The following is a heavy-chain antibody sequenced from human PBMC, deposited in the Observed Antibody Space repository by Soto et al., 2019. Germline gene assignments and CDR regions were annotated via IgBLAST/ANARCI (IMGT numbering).Heavy chain of an antibody. CDR3: AKDLGSGKPYYYYAMDV. J-gene: IGHJ6*02. CDR1: GFIFSRYG. Sequence: QVQLVESGGGVVQPGRSLRLSCAASGFIFSRYGMHWVRQAPGKGLEWVAVISYDGSNKYYAESVKGRFIISRDKSENTLYLQMNSVRPEDTAVYYCAKDLGSGKPYYYYAMDVWGQGTTVTVSS. CDR2: ISYDGSNK. V-gene: IGHV3-30*18. D-gene: IGHD3-10*01.